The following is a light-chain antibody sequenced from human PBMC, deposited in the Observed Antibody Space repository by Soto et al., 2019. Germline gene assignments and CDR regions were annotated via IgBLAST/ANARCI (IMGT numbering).Light chain of an antibody. Sequence: QSALTQPPSVSGSPGQAVTISCTGTSSDVGRYNRVSWYQQPPGTAPKLMIYEVSNRPSGVPDRFSGSKSGNTASLTISGLQAEDEADYYCSSYTSSSTFVLFGGGTKVTVL. CDR3: SSYTSSSTFVL. CDR2: EVS. CDR1: SSDVGRYNR. J-gene: IGLJ2*01. V-gene: IGLV2-18*02.